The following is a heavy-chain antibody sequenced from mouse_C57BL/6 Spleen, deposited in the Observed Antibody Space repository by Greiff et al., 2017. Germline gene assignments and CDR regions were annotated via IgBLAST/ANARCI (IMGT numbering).Heavy chain of an antibody. Sequence: QVQLQQPGAELVKPGASVKLSCKASGYTFTSYWMHWVKQRPGRGLEWIGRIVPNSGGTKYNEKFKSKATLTEDKPSSTAYMQLSSLTPEDSAVYYCAIIYYYGSSYVNYAMDYWGQGTSVTVSS. CDR3: AIIYYYGSSYVNYAMDY. CDR2: IVPNSGGT. CDR1: GYTFTSYW. V-gene: IGHV1-72*01. J-gene: IGHJ4*01. D-gene: IGHD1-1*01.